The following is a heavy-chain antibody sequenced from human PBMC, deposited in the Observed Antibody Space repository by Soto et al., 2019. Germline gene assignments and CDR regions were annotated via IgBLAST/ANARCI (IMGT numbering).Heavy chain of an antibody. CDR2: ISSSSSYI. Sequence: KPVGSLRLSCAASGFTFSSYSMNWVRQAPGKGLEWVSSISSSSSYIYYADSVKGRFTISRDNAKNSLYLQMNSLRAEDTAVYYCASLRGYSPNSSGWLHQFDYWGQGTLVTVSS. V-gene: IGHV3-21*01. CDR1: GFTFSSYS. D-gene: IGHD6-19*01. CDR3: ASLRGYSPNSSGWLHQFDY. J-gene: IGHJ4*02.